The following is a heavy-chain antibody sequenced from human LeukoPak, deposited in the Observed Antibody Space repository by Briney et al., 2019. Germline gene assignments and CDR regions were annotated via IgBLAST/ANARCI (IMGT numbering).Heavy chain of an antibody. Sequence: ASVKVSCKASGYTFTSYDINWVRQPTGQGREWMGWMNPNSGNTGYAQKFQGRVTMSRNTFISTAYMELSSLRSEDTAVYYCARGSPREDIDYWGQGTLVTVSS. J-gene: IGHJ4*02. CDR3: ARGSPREDIDY. V-gene: IGHV1-8*01. D-gene: IGHD2-15*01. CDR2: MNPNSGNT. CDR1: GYTFTSYD.